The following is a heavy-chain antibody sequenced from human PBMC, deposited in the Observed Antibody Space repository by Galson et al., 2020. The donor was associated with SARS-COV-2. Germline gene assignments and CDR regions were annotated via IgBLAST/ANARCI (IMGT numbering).Heavy chain of an antibody. CDR1: GYTFTGYF. J-gene: IGHJ5*01. CDR2: INPNSGGT. CDR3: ARGYASGWSDS. Sequence: ASVKVSCKASGYTFTGYFIHWVRQAPGQGLEWMGRINPNSGGTKYAQKFQGWVTMTSDTSISTVYMEVSRLTSDDTAVYYCARGYASGWSDSWGQGTLVTVSS. D-gene: IGHD6-19*01. V-gene: IGHV1-2*04.